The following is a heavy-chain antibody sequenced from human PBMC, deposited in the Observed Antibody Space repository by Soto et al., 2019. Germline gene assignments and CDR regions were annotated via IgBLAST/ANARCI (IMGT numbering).Heavy chain of an antibody. CDR2: TSAHKDHP. Sequence: QVQLVQSGTEVKEPGASVKVSCKASGYTFTRYGISWVRQAPGQGLEWMAWTSAHKDHPNYAEKLQGRVTLTTDTSTGTAYMELRSLRSDDTAVYYCARDERWTCTGTSCYYFDYWGQGTLVTVSS. V-gene: IGHV1-18*04. CDR1: GYTFTRYG. J-gene: IGHJ4*02. D-gene: IGHD2-2*01. CDR3: ARDERWTCTGTSCYYFDY.